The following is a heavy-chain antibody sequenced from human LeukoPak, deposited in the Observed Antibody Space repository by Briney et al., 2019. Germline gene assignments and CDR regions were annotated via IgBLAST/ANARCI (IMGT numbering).Heavy chain of an antibody. CDR1: GGSFSGYY. D-gene: IGHD5-12*01. Sequence: KPSETLSLTCAVYGGSFSGYYWSWIRQPPGKGLEWIGEINHSGSTNYNPSLKSRVTISVDTSKNQFSLKLSSVTAADTAVYYCAREGGVATTNWGQGTLVTVSS. V-gene: IGHV4-34*01. J-gene: IGHJ4*02. CDR3: AREGGVATTN. CDR2: INHSGST.